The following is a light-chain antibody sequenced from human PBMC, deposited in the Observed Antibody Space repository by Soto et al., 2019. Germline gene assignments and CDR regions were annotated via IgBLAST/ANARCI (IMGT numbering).Light chain of an antibody. CDR1: QSVSSNY. V-gene: IGKV3-20*01. J-gene: IGKJ1*01. Sequence: EIVLTQSPGTLSLSPGERATLSCRASQSVSSNYLAWYQQKPGQAPRLLIYETSSRATGIPDRFTGSGSGTDFTLTISRLEPEDFAVYFCQQYGSSPHWTFGPGNKVDIK. CDR3: QQYGSSPHWT. CDR2: ETS.